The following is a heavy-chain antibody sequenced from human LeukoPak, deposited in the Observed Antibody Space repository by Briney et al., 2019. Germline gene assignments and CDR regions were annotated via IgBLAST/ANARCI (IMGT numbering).Heavy chain of an antibody. CDR3: TRDQTPYY. J-gene: IGHJ4*02. V-gene: IGHV3-15*01. CDR1: GFTFSSYA. CDR2: IKSKTDGGTT. Sequence: GGSLRLSCAASGFTFSSYAMSWVRQAPGKGLEWVGRIKSKTDGGTTDYAAPVKGRFTISRDDSKSIAYLQMNSLKTEDTAVYYCTRDQTPYYWGQGTLVTVSS.